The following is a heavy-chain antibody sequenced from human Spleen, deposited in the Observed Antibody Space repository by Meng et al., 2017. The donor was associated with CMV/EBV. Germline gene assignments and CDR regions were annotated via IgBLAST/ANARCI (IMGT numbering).Heavy chain of an antibody. CDR2: VSPEYGNT. J-gene: IGHJ4*02. CDR1: GYTFTSYA. D-gene: IGHD3-3*01. CDR3: ARSVTAFWLAYYPLDS. V-gene: IGHV1-18*04. Sequence: GYTFTSYAINWVRQAPGQGLEWMGWVSPEYGNTTYAQKVQGRVTMTTDTSTSTAYMELRSLRSDDTAVYFCARSVTAFWLAYYPLDSWGQGTLVTVSS.